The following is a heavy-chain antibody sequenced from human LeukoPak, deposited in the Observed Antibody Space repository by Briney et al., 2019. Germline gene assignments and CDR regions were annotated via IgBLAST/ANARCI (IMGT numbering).Heavy chain of an antibody. J-gene: IGHJ4*02. CDR1: GYTFSIYW. Sequence: GGSLRLSCAASGYTFSIYWMSWVRQAPGKGLEWVANIKQDGSEKYYVDSVKGRFTISRDNAKNSLYLQMNSLRAEDTAVYYCARDGLPIYDSSGYYYSWGQGTLVTVCS. V-gene: IGHV3-7*01. D-gene: IGHD3-22*01. CDR2: IKQDGSEK. CDR3: ARDGLPIYDSSGYYYS.